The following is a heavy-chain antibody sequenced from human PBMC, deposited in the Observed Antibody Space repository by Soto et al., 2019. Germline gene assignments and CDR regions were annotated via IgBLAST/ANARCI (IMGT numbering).Heavy chain of an antibody. CDR2: IITIFGTA. V-gene: IGHV1-69*01. CDR1: GGTFSSYA. CDR3: ARGRQQLGLSYYYGMDV. J-gene: IGHJ6*02. Sequence: QVQLVQSGAEVKKPGSSVKVSCKASGGTFSSYAISWVRQAPGQGLEWMGGIITIFGTANYAQKFQGRVTITADESTSTAYMELSSLRSEDTAVYYCARGRQQLGLSYYYGMDVWGQGTTVTVSS. D-gene: IGHD6-13*01.